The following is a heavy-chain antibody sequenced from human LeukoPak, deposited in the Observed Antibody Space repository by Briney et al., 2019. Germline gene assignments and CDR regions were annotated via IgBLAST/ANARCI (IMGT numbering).Heavy chain of an antibody. Sequence: GASLRLSCAASGLTFSSDWMHWVGQAPGKGLVWVARVNSDGTGTNYADSVKGRFTISRDNAKNTLYLQMNSLRAEDTAVYYCARDKVQLERRYAFDIWGQGTMVTVSS. J-gene: IGHJ3*02. CDR3: ARDKVQLERRYAFDI. CDR1: GLTFSSDW. V-gene: IGHV3-74*01. D-gene: IGHD1-1*01. CDR2: VNSDGTGT.